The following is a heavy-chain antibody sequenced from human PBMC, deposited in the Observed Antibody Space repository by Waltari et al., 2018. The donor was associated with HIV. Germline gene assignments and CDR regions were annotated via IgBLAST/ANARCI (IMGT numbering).Heavy chain of an antibody. Sequence: ELVESGGGLFKPGRSLRLSCNAPGIAFDLFTMTWGRQAPGGVLVWVASISRGTSCSYDSGSFKGRISISRDNAKKSLFLLMNSLTADDTGLYFCVGDRTSLTTGDFDSWGQGVPVIVSS. D-gene: IGHD1-1*01. CDR3: VGDRTSLTTGDFDS. J-gene: IGHJ4*02. CDR1: GIAFDLFT. CDR2: ISRGTSCS. V-gene: IGHV3-21*02.